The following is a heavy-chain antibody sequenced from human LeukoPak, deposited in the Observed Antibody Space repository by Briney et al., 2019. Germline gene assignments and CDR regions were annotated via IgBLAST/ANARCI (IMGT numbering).Heavy chain of an antibody. CDR2: VSTYNDNT. CDR1: GYSFTKYG. CDR3: ARVYYYASGRLDS. Sequence: ASVKVSCKTSGYSFTKYGINWVRRAPGQGLEWLGWVSTYNDNTNYAEGLQARVSMTTDTSTSTAYMELSRLRSDDTAVFYCARVYYYASGRLDSWGQGTLITVSS. D-gene: IGHD3-10*01. V-gene: IGHV1-18*01. J-gene: IGHJ4*02.